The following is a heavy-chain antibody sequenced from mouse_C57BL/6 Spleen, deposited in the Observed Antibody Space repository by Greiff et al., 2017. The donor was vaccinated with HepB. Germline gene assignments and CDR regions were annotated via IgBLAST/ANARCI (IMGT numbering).Heavy chain of an antibody. CDR2: ISSGGDYI. CDR1: GFTFSSYA. CDR3: TRDHGNYGGGLWAMDY. Sequence: EVMLVESGEGLVKPGGSLKLSCAASGFTFSSYAMSWVRQTPEKRLEWVAYISSGGDYIYYADTVKGRFTISRDNARNTLYLQMSSLKSEDTAMYYCTRDHGNYGGGLWAMDYWGQGTSVTVSS. V-gene: IGHV5-9-1*02. D-gene: IGHD2-1*01. J-gene: IGHJ4*01.